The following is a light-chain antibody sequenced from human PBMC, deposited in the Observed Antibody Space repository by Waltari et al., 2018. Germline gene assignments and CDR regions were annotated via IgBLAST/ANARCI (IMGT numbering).Light chain of an antibody. J-gene: IGKJ1*01. CDR2: GAA. CDR1: QSVSNN. V-gene: IGKV3-15*01. CDR3: QQYNSWPPWT. Sequence: LMTQSPAIVSVSPGERVTLSCRASQSVSNNLAWYQHIPGQAPRVLIFGAANRAAGVPARFSGSGFATDFTLTITSLQSEDFAFYYCQQYNSWPPWTFGPGTKVEIK.